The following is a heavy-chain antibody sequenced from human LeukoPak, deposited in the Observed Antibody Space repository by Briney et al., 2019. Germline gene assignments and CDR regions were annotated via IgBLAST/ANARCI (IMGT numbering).Heavy chain of an antibody. Sequence: GGSLRLSCAASGFTFSRHGMHWVRQAPGKGLEWVAVVSPDGRTKYHTDSVKGRFTISRDNSKNTLYLQMNSLRAEDTAVYYCATISNWGPRDYWGQGTLVTVSS. J-gene: IGHJ4*02. D-gene: IGHD7-27*01. CDR3: ATISNWGPRDY. V-gene: IGHV3-30*03. CDR2: VSPDGRTK. CDR1: GFTFSRHG.